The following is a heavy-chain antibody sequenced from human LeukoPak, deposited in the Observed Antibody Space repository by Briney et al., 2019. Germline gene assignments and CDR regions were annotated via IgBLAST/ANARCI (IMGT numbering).Heavy chain of an antibody. D-gene: IGHD1-7*01. CDR2: IYYSGST. J-gene: IGHJ3*02. CDR3: ARRTTDAFDI. V-gene: IGHV4-31*03. CDR1: GHSISSGGYC. Sequence: SQTLSLTCTVSGHSISSGGYCWRWIRQHPGKGLEWIGYIYYSGSTYYNPSLKSRVTISVDTSKNQFPLKLSSVTAADTAVYYCARRTTDAFDIWGQGTMVTVSS.